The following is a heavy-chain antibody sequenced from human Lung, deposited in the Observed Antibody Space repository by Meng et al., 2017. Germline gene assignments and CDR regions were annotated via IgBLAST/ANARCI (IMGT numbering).Heavy chain of an antibody. D-gene: IGHD6-13*01. CDR3: ARDLKPEGIATEYLDY. CDR2: ISVQNGNT. V-gene: IGHV1-18*01. CDR1: GYTFIRHG. Sequence: QVQVGQSGAEVRNHGASVKVSCKTSGYTFIRHGITWVRQAPGQGLEWMGWISVQNGNTNYAEKFQGRVTMTTDTSTNTAYMELRSLTSDDTAVYYCARDLKPEGIATEYLDYWGQGTLVTVSS. J-gene: IGHJ4*02.